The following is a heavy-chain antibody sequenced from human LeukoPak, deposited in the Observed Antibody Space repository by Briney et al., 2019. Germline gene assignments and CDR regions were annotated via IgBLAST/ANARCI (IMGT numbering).Heavy chain of an antibody. V-gene: IGHV3-53*01. CDR3: AKSLDYGGNRARLDF. CDR1: GFTVSSNY. CDR2: IYSGGST. Sequence: PGGSLRLSCAASGFTVSSNYMSWVRQAPGKGLEWVSVIYSGGSTYYADSVKGRFTISRDNSKNTLYLQMNSLRVDDTAVYYCAKSLDYGGNRARLDFWGQGTLVTVSS. D-gene: IGHD4-23*01. J-gene: IGHJ4*02.